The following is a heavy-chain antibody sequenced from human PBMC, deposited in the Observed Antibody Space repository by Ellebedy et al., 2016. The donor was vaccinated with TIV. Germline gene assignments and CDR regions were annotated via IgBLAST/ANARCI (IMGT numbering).Heavy chain of an antibody. V-gene: IGHV3-21*01. Sequence: GESLKISXAASGLTFSTSDMTWVRQAPGRGLEWVSSINASRGDTYYADSVKGRFSISRDNARNSLYLQMNSLRDDDTAVYYCARGYATGSFSGWGQGTLVTVSS. CDR3: ARGYATGSFSG. D-gene: IGHD3-10*01. J-gene: IGHJ4*02. CDR2: INASRGDT. CDR1: GLTFSTSD.